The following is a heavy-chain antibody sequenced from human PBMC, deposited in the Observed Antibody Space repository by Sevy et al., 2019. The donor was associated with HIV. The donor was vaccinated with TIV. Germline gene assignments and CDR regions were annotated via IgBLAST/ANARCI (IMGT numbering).Heavy chain of an antibody. Sequence: GGSLRLSCAASGFNVNDNYMTWVRQAPGKGLEWVSIIHADGSSYYADSVKGRITMSRDDSKNIVNLQMNSLRADDTAVYYCARDRRFCGNECYLYYYYGMDVWGQGTAVTVSS. J-gene: IGHJ6*02. CDR3: ARDRRFCGNECYLYYYYGMDV. CDR1: GFNVNDNY. V-gene: IGHV3-53*01. CDR2: IHADGSS. D-gene: IGHD3-16*02.